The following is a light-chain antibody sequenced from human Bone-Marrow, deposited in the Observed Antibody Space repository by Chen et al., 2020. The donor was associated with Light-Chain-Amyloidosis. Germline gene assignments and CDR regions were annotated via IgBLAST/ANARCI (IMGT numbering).Light chain of an antibody. V-gene: IGLV2-14*01. J-gene: IGLJ1*01. CDR3: SSYTITNTLV. CDR2: EVS. Sequence: QSPLTQPASVSGSPGQSITISCTGTSSDVGGDNHVSWYQKHPDKAPKLMIYEVSNRPSWVPDRFSGSKSDNTASLTISGLQTEDEADYFCSSYTITNTLVFGSGTRVTVL. CDR1: SSDVGGDNH.